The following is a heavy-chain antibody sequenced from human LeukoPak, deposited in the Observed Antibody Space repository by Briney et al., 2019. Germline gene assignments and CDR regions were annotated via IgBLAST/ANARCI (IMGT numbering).Heavy chain of an antibody. CDR2: ITANGDAT. J-gene: IGHJ4*02. CDR3: AKAYGTNGYYQLPIDF. V-gene: IGHV3-23*01. D-gene: IGHD3-22*01. CDR1: GFTFSSNA. Sequence: GGSLRLSCAASGFTFSSNAMTWVRQAPGKGLECVSAITANGDATCYADSVKGRFTISRDNSRNTLYLQLNNLRSEDAAVYYCAKAYGTNGYYQLPIDFWGQGTLVTVSS.